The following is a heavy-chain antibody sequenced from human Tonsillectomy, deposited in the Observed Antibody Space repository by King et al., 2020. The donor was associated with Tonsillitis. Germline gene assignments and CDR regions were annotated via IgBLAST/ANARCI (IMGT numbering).Heavy chain of an antibody. CDR2: INPSGTNT. CDR1: GFTFSDYY. D-gene: IGHD2-8*02. Sequence: VQLVESGGGLVKPGGSLRLSCAASGFTFSDYYMSWIRQAPGKGLEWISFINPSGTNTKYVDSVRGRFNISRENAKKSTFLQMNSLRAEDTGVYYCGREYWGAFDIWGQGTKVTVSS. J-gene: IGHJ3*02. V-gene: IGHV3-11*06. CDR3: GREYWGAFDI.